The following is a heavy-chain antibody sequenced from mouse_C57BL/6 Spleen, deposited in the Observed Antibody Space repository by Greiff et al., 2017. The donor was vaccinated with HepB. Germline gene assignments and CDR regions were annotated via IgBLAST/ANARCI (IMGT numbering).Heavy chain of an antibody. CDR2: IDPSDSYT. D-gene: IGHD1-1*01. V-gene: IGHV1-50*01. CDR1: GYTFTSYW. Sequence: QVQLQQPGAELVKPGASVKLSCKASGYTFTSYWMQWVKQRPGQGLEWIGEIDPSDSYTNYNQKFKGKATLTVDTSSSTAYMQLSSLTSEDSAVYYCARVPSYYGSSWFAYWGQGTLVTVSA. CDR3: ARVPSYYGSSWFAY. J-gene: IGHJ3*01.